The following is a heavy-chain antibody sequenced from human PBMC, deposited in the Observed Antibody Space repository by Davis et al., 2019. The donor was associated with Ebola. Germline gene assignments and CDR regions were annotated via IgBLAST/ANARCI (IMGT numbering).Heavy chain of an antibody. CDR2: INHSGST. V-gene: IGHV4-34*01. D-gene: IGHD4-17*01. CDR3: ARGAGTTSREALGNWFDP. Sequence: PSETLSLTCAVYGGSFSGYYWSWIRQPPGKGLEWIGEINHSGSTNYNPSLKSRVTISVDTSKNQFSLKLSSVTAADTAVYYCARGAGTTSREALGNWFDPWGQGTLVTVSS. CDR1: GGSFSGYY. J-gene: IGHJ5*02.